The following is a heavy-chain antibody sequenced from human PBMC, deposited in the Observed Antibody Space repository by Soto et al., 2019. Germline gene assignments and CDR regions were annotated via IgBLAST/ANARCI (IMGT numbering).Heavy chain of an antibody. Sequence: GGSLRLSCAASGFTFSSYSMNWVRQAPGKGLEWVSSISSSSSYIYYADSVKGRFTISRDNAKNSLYLQMNSLRAEDTAVYYCARDASRDSSARGWFDPWGPGTLVTVSS. CDR1: GFTFSSYS. CDR3: ARDASRDSSARGWFDP. V-gene: IGHV3-21*01. J-gene: IGHJ5*02. D-gene: IGHD6-13*01. CDR2: ISSSSSYI.